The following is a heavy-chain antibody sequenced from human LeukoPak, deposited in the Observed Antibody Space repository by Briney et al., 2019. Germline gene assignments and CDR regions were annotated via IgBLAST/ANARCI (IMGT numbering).Heavy chain of an antibody. CDR3: AKDGHYDFWSGYYTNFDY. V-gene: IGHV3-23*01. J-gene: IGHJ4*02. D-gene: IGHD3-3*01. CDR1: GFTFSSYA. CDR2: ISGSGGST. Sequence: PGGSRRLSCAASGFTFSSYAMSWVRQAPGKGLEWVSVISGSGGSTYYADSVKGRFTISRDNSKNTLYLQMNSLRAEDTAVYYCAKDGHYDFWSGYYTNFDYWGQGTLVTVSS.